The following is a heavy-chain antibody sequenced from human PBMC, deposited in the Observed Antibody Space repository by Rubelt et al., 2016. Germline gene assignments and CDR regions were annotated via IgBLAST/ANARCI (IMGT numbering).Heavy chain of an antibody. J-gene: IGHJ4*02. CDR1: GFTVSSNY. D-gene: IGHD6-13*01. CDR2: IYSGGST. Sequence: EVQLVESGGGFVQPGGSLRLSCAASGFTVSSNYMSWVRQAPGKGLEWVSVIYSGGSTYYADSVKGRFTISRDNSKNTLYLQVKSLRAEDTAVYYCAKDAHYTNSWYYFDYWGQGTLVTVSS. CDR3: AKDAHYTNSWYYFDY. V-gene: IGHV3-53*01.